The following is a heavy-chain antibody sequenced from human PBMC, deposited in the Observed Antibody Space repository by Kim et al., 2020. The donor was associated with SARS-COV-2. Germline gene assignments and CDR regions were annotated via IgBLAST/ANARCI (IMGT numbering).Heavy chain of an antibody. CDR2: DGSRT. Sequence: DGSRTYKADSVKGRFTIYRKNAKNTLYLQMNSLRPEDTAVYYCARSNWFDPWGQGTLVTVSS. V-gene: IGHV3-74*01. J-gene: IGHJ5*02. CDR3: ARSNWFDP.